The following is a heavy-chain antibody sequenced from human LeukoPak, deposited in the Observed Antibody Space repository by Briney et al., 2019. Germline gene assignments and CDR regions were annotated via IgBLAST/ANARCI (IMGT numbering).Heavy chain of an antibody. CDR1: GGSISSGGYY. D-gene: IGHD3-10*01. CDR3: ARRHYYGLENYLVPHLSDHFDY. J-gene: IGHJ4*02. Sequence: PSETLSLTCTVSGGSISSGGYYWSWIRQPPGKGLEWIGYIYHSGSTYYNPSLKSRVTMSVDTSKNQFSLKLSSVTAADTAVYYCARRHYYGLENYLVPHLSDHFDYWGQGTPVTVSS. V-gene: IGHV4-30-2*01. CDR2: IYHSGST.